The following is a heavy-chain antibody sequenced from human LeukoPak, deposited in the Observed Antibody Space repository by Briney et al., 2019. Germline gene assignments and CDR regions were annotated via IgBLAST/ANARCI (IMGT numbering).Heavy chain of an antibody. CDR2: IYTSGRT. CDR3: ARDRPLATVTTVDTYGFDP. D-gene: IGHD4-17*01. CDR1: GGSISSYY. J-gene: IGHJ5*02. V-gene: IGHV4-4*07. Sequence: PSETLSLTCTVSGGSISSYYWNWIRQPAGKGLEWIGRIYTSGRTNYNTSPRSRVTMSADTAKDQLSLKLSSVTAADTAVYYCARDRPLATVTTVDTYGFDPWGQGTLVTVSS.